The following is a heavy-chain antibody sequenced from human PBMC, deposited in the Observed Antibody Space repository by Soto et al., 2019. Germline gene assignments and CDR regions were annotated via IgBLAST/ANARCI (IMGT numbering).Heavy chain of an antibody. J-gene: IGHJ3*02. CDR2: ILVDGRT. Sequence: VGSLRLSCAASGFICSSYDMSWVRQAPGKGLEWVSTILVDGRTFYVDSVKGRFTISRDSSQNTVYLQMNSLTAGDTALYYCAKATATGGGAFDICGQGTMVTVSS. D-gene: IGHD2-8*02. CDR1: GFICSSYD. V-gene: IGHV3-23*01. CDR3: AKATATGGGAFDI.